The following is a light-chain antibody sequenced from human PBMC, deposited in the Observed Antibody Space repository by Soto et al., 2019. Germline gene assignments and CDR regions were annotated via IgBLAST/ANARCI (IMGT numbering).Light chain of an antibody. J-gene: IGKJ1*01. CDR3: QQSYSSPPT. CDR1: QSISNH. CDR2: AAS. V-gene: IGKV1-39*01. Sequence: DIQMTQSPSSLSASVGYRVIITCRASQSISNHLNWYQQKPGKAPKLLIFAASSLQSGVPSRFSGSRSGPDFTLTISSLQPEDFATYYCQQSYSSPPTFGQGTKVDIK.